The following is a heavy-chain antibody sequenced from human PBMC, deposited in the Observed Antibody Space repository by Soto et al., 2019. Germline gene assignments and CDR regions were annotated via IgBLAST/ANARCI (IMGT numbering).Heavy chain of an antibody. Sequence: PSETLSLTCTVSGDSIRNRNYYWGWIRQPPGKGLEWIVSRYDDGSTFYNPSLKRRVTISLDTSKKQLSLKVTSVTAADTAVYYCARDKITGLFDYWGQGTLVTVSS. CDR1: GDSIRNRNYY. D-gene: IGHD2-8*02. CDR2: RYDDGST. J-gene: IGHJ4*02. CDR3: ARDKITGLFDY. V-gene: IGHV4-39*02.